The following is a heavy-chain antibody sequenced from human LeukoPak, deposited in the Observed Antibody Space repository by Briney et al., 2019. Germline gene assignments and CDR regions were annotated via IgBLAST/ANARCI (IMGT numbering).Heavy chain of an antibody. Sequence: RWASVKVSCKASGGTFSSYAISWVRQAPGQGLEWMGGIIPIFGTANYAQKFQGRVTNTADESTSTAYMELSSLRSEDTAVYYCAREDNSGSYGFDYWGQGTLVTVSS. D-gene: IGHD1-26*01. CDR1: GGTFSSYA. J-gene: IGHJ4*02. CDR2: IIPIFGTA. CDR3: AREDNSGSYGFDY. V-gene: IGHV1-69*01.